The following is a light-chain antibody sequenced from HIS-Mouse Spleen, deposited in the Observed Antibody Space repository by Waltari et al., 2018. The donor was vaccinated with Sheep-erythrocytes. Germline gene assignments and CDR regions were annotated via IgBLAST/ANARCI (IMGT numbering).Light chain of an antibody. CDR1: TLGDHY. Sequence: SYELTQPPSVSVSPGQTASIPCSGDTLGDHYACWYPKKPGQSPVLVIYQDSKRPSGIPERFSGSNSGNTATLTISGTQAMDEADYYCQAWDSSTAWNVVFGGGTKLTVL. V-gene: IGLV3-1*01. CDR2: QDS. J-gene: IGLJ2*01. CDR3: QAWDSSTAWNVV.